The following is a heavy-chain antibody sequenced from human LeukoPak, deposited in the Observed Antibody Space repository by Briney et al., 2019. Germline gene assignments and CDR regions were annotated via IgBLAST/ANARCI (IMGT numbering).Heavy chain of an antibody. D-gene: IGHD3-9*01. J-gene: IGHJ4*02. CDR3: AKHQRDYDFLTGSGGPDY. CDR1: GFMFSFYA. V-gene: IGHV3-23*01. Sequence: GGSLRLSCAASGFMFSFYAMSWVRQAPGKGLEWVSGSSGSGGTTYYADAVKGRFTISRDKSKNTPYLQMNSLTAEVTAVYYCAKHQRDYDFLTGSGGPDYWGQGTLVTVSS. CDR2: SSGSGGTT.